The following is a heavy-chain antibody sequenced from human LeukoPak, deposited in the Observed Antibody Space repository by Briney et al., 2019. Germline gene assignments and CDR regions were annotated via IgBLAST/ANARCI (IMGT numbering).Heavy chain of an antibody. CDR1: GYTFTGYY. CDR3: ARDLGSYSLDY. D-gene: IGHD1-26*01. Sequence: ASVKVSCKAFGYTFTGYYMHWVRQAPGQGLEWMGWINPNSGGTNYAQKFQGWVTMTRDTSISTAYMELSRLRSDDTAVYYCARDLGSYSLDYWGQGTLVTVSS. J-gene: IGHJ4*02. CDR2: INPNSGGT. V-gene: IGHV1-2*04.